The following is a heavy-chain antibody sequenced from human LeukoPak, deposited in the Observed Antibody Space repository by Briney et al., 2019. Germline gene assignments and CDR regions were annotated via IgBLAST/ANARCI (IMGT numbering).Heavy chain of an antibody. D-gene: IGHD2-2*01. CDR1: GYTFTGYY. J-gene: IGHJ4*02. CDR2: INPNSGGT. V-gene: IGHV1-2*02. CDR3: ARENTPYQLLFSSDVYLDY. Sequence: GASVKVSCKASGYTFTGYYMHWVRQAPGQGLEWMGWINPNSGGTNYAQKFQGRVTMTRDTSISTAYMELSRLRSDDTAVYYCARENTPYQLLFSSDVYLDYWGQGTLVTVSS.